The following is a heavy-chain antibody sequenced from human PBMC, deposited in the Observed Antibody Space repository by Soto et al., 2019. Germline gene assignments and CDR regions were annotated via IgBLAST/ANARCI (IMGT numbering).Heavy chain of an antibody. CDR3: ARIDILTYAFDI. J-gene: IGHJ3*02. Sequence: ASVKVSCKASGYTFTSYAMHWVRQAPGQRLEWMGWINAGNGNTKYSQKFQGRVTITRDTSASTAYMELSSLRSDDTAVYYCARIDILTYAFDIWGQGTMVTVSS. CDR1: GYTFTSYA. D-gene: IGHD3-9*01. CDR2: INAGNGNT. V-gene: IGHV1-3*01.